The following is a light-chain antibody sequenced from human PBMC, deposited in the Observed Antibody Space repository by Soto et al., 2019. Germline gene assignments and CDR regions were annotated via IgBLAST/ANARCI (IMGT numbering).Light chain of an antibody. CDR1: QSVSSN. CDR3: QKYNSAPLT. Sequence: EIVMTQSPATLSVSPGERATLSCRASQSVSSNLAWYQQKPGQAPRLLIYGASTRATGIPARFSGSGSGTEFTLTISSLQPEDVATYYCQKYNSAPLTFGGGTKVDIK. CDR2: GAS. V-gene: IGKV3-15*01. J-gene: IGKJ4*01.